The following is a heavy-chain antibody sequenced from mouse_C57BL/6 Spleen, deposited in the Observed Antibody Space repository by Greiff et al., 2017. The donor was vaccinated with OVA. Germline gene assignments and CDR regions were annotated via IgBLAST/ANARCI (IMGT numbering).Heavy chain of an antibody. J-gene: IGHJ2*01. V-gene: IGHV1-82*01. CDR1: GYAFSSSW. CDR3: ARSDGFDY. D-gene: IGHD2-3*01. Sequence: VQLQQSGPELVKPGASVTISCKASGYAFSSSWMNWVKQRPGKGLEWIGRIYPGAGDTNYNGKFKGKATLTADQSSSTAYMQLSSLTSEDSAVYFCARSDGFDYWGQGTTLTVSS. CDR2: IYPGAGDT.